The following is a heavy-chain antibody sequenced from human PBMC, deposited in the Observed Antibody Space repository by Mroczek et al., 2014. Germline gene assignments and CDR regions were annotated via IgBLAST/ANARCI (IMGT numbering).Heavy chain of an antibody. CDR1: GGSISSGSYY. Sequence: QVQLQESGPGLVKPSQTLSLTCTVSGGSISSGSYYWSWIRQPAGKGLEWIGRIYTSGSTNYNPSLKSRVTISVDTSKNQFSLKLSSVTAADTAVYYCASIPTASWAFDYWGQGTLVTVSS. CDR3: ASIPTASWAFDY. D-gene: IGHD2-2*01. J-gene: IGHJ4*02. V-gene: IGHV4-61*02. CDR2: IYTSGST.